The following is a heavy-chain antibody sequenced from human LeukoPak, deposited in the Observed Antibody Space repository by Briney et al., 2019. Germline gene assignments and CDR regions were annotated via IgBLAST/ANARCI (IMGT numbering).Heavy chain of an antibody. CDR1: DYTFITYG. J-gene: IGHJ3*01. D-gene: IGHD3-22*01. V-gene: IGHV1-18*01. CDR2: INTYNGNT. CDR3: ARDRSEHYDRSAYSWNDALDL. Sequence: GASVKVSCKASDYTFITYGLSWVRQAPGQGLEWMGWINTYNGNTNYAQKLQGRVTMTTDTSTNTAYMELRSLRSDDTAVYYCARDRSEHYDRSAYSWNDALDLWGQGTMVTVSS.